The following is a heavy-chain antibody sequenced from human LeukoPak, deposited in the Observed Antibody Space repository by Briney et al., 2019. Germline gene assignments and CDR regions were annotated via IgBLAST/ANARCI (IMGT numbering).Heavy chain of an antibody. CDR1: GGSISSSSYY. J-gene: IGHJ4*02. CDR2: IYYSGST. CDR3: ASRNYYDSSGYSRVDY. V-gene: IGHV4-39*01. D-gene: IGHD3-22*01. Sequence: SETLSLTCTVSGGSISSSSYYWGWIRQPPGKGPEWIGSIYYSGSTYYNPSLKSRVTISVDTSKNQFSLKLSSVTAADTAVYYCASRNYYDSSGYSRVDYWGQGTLVTVSS.